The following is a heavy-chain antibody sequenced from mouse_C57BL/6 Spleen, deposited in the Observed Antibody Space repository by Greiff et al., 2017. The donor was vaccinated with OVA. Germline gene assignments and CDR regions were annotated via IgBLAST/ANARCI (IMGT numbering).Heavy chain of an antibody. J-gene: IGHJ2*01. V-gene: IGHV3-1*01. CDR1: GYSITSGYD. D-gene: IGHD4-1*01. CDR2: ISYSGST. CDR3: ARGTVYYFDY. Sequence: EVQLQQSGPGMVKPSQSLSLTCTVTGYSITSGYDWHWIRHFPGNKLEWMGYISYSGSTNYNPSLKSRISITHDTSKNHFFLKLNSVTTEDTATYYCARGTVYYFDYWGQGTTLTVSS.